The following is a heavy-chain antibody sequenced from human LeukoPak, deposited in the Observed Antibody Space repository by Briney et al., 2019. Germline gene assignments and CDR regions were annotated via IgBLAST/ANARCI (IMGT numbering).Heavy chain of an antibody. CDR3: ARSVAGPRLVDY. D-gene: IGHD6-19*01. CDR2: IYYSGST. Sequence: SETLSLTCTVSGGSTSNYYWSWIRQPPEKGLEWIGYIYYSGSTNYNPSLKSRVSISVDTSKNQFSLKLSSVTAADTAVYYCARSVAGPRLVDYWGQGTLVIVSS. CDR1: GGSTSNYY. J-gene: IGHJ4*02. V-gene: IGHV4-59*01.